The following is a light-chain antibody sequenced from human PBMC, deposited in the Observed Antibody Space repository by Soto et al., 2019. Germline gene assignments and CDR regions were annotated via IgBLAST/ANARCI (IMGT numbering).Light chain of an antibody. CDR3: SSYTSSSTLV. V-gene: IGLV2-14*01. CDR2: EVS. Sequence: QSALTQPASVSGSPGQSITISCTGTSSDVGGYNYVSWYQQHPGKAPKFMIYEVSNRPSGVSNRFSGSKSGNTASLTISGLQAEDEADYYCSSYTSSSTLVFRGGTKLTVL. J-gene: IGLJ2*01. CDR1: SSDVGGYNY.